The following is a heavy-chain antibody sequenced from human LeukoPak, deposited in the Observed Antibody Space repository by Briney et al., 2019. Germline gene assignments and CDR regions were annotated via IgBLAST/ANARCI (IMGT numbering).Heavy chain of an antibody. J-gene: IGHJ4*02. CDR3: ARDKGPYYFDQ. V-gene: IGHV3-23*01. CDR2: ISGSGGST. Sequence: GGSLRLSCAASGFTFSSYVMSWVRQARGKGLEWVSAISGSGGSTYYADSVKGRFTISRDNAKNTLYLQMNSLRAEDTAVYYCARDKGPYYFDQWGQGTLLTVSS. CDR1: GFTFSSYV.